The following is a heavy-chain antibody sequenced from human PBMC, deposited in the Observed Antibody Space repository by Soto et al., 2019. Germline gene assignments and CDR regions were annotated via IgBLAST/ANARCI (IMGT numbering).Heavy chain of an antibody. CDR3: ANRRLGDTSPDYNGLDV. CDR2: VHLNDDK. CDR1: GFSLSTTGEG. V-gene: IGHV2-5*01. J-gene: IGHJ6*02. D-gene: IGHD3-3*01. Sequence: QITLKEAGPTLVKPTQTLTLTCTFSGFSLSTTGEGVVWIRQPPGKAPDWLALVHLNDDKRYSPSLRPRLTIRKDTSRIQVVLSLTNLDPVDTGTYYCANRRLGDTSPDYNGLDVWGQGTTVIVSS.